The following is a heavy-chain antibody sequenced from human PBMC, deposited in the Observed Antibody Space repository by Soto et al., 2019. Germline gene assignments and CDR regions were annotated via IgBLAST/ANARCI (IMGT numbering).Heavy chain of an antibody. Sequence: QVQLVQSGAEVKKPGSSVKVSCKASGGTFSSYAISWVRQAPGQGLEWMGGSIPIFGTANNAQKFQARVTITADESTSTAYMELSSLRSEDTAVYYCARPSNYYYGMDVWGQGTTVTVSS. CDR1: GGTFSSYA. D-gene: IGHD4-4*01. CDR2: SIPIFGTA. J-gene: IGHJ6*02. V-gene: IGHV1-69*12. CDR3: ARPSNYYYGMDV.